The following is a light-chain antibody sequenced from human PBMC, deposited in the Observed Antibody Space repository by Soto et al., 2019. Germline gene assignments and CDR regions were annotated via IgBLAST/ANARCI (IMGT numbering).Light chain of an antibody. CDR1: QSVSSSY. CDR2: GAS. V-gene: IGKV3-20*01. J-gene: IGKJ3*01. Sequence: EMVWTQSPGTLSLSPGERATLSCRASQSVSSSYLAWYQQKPGQAPRLLIYGASSRATGIPARFSGSGSGTDFTLTISRLEPEDFAVYYCQQDGSSLFTFGPGTKVDIK. CDR3: QQDGSSLFT.